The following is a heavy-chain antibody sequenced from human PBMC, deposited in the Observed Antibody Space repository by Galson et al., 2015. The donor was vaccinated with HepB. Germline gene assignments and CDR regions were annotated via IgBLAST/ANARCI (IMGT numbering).Heavy chain of an antibody. Sequence: SLRLSCAASGFSFSNYAMSWVRQAPGKGLAWVSAISGSGGSTYFADSVKGRSTISRDNSKNTLYLQMDSLRAEDTAVYYCAKVYRNCSSTACYTLDAFDMWGQGTMVTVSS. V-gene: IGHV3-23*01. D-gene: IGHD2-2*02. CDR1: GFSFSNYA. CDR2: ISGSGGST. CDR3: AKVYRNCSSTACYTLDAFDM. J-gene: IGHJ3*02.